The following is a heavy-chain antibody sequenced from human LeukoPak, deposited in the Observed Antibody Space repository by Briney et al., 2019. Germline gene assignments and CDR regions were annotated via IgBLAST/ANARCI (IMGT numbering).Heavy chain of an antibody. CDR1: GGSISSYY. D-gene: IGHD6-13*01. V-gene: IGHV4-59*01. J-gene: IGHJ4*02. Sequence: PSETLSLTCTVSGGSISSYYWSWIRQPPGKGLEWIGYIYYSGSTNYNPSLKSRVTISVETSKNQFSLKLSSVTAADTAVYYCARSSGWGSSSVDYWGQGTLVTVSS. CDR2: IYYSGST. CDR3: ARSSGWGSSSVDY.